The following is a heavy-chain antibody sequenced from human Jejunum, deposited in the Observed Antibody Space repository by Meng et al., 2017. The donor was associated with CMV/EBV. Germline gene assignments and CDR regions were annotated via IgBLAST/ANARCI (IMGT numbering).Heavy chain of an antibody. V-gene: IGHV1-2*06. CDR1: GYSLMGYF. Sequence: CKASGYSLMGYFIRWVRQARGQGLEGMGRINPNSGSTTYAQKFQGRVIMTSDRSITTAYMELSRLTSDDTAIYYCARDQTTGGYIDPWGQGTLVTVSS. D-gene: IGHD4-17*01. CDR3: ARDQTTGGYIDP. CDR2: INPNSGST. J-gene: IGHJ5*02.